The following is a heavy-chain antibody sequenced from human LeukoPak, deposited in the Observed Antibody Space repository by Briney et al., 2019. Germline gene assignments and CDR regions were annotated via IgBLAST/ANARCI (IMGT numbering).Heavy chain of an antibody. D-gene: IGHD1-26*01. Sequence: GGSLRLSCAASGFTFSSYEMNWVRQAPGKGLEWVSYISSSGSTIYYADSVKGRFTISRDNAKNTLYLQMNTLRPEDTAVYYCGRGRGSYYSAFDIWGQGTMVTVS. CDR3: GRGRGSYYSAFDI. CDR1: GFTFSSYE. CDR2: ISSSGSTI. V-gene: IGHV3-48*03. J-gene: IGHJ3*02.